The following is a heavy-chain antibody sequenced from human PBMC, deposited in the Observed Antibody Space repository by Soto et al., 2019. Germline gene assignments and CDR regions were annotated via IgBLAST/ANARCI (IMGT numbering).Heavy chain of an antibody. Sequence: LSRGACELSCSRWELHYFRQATGKGLEWVSAIGTAGDTYYPGSVKGRFTISRENAKNSLYLQMNSLRAEDTAVYYCARALDRADRYRMDAGGQRTTVTVSS. V-gene: IGHV3-13*01. J-gene: IGHJ6*02. CDR1: ELSCSRWE. D-gene: IGHD1-1*01. CDR2: IGTAGDT. CDR3: ARALDRADRYRMDA.